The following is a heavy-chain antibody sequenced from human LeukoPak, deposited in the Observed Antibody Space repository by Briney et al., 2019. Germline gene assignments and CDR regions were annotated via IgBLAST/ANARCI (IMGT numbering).Heavy chain of an antibody. V-gene: IGHV4-39*07. CDR2: IYYSGST. D-gene: IGHD5-18*01. J-gene: IGHJ4*02. CDR1: GGSISSSSYY. Sequence: PSETLSLTCTVSGGSISSSSYYWGWIRQPPGKGLEWIGSIYYSGSTYYNPSLKSRVTISVDTSKNQFSLKLSSVTAADTAVYYCARALDGYSYGPRVTVGYFDYWGQGTLVTVSS. CDR3: ARALDGYSYGPRVTVGYFDY.